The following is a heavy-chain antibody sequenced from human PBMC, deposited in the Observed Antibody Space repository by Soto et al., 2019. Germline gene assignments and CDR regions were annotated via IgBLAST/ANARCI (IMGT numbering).Heavy chain of an antibody. V-gene: IGHV3-30-3*01. CDR1: GFTFSSYA. D-gene: IGHD6-19*01. CDR3: ASIKVAVADLYY. J-gene: IGHJ4*02. CDR2: ISYDGSNK. Sequence: QVQLVESGGGVVQPGRSLRLSCAASGFTFSSYAMHWVRQAPGKGLEWVAVISYDGSNKYYADSVKGRFTISRDNSKDPLYLQMNSLRAEDTAVYYCASIKVAVADLYYWGQGTLVTVSS.